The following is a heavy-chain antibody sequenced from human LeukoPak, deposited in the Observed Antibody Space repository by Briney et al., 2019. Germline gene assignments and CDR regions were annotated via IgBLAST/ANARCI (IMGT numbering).Heavy chain of an antibody. V-gene: IGHV4-59*01. CDR1: GGSISSYY. J-gene: IGHJ3*02. CDR2: IYYSGST. D-gene: IGHD6-19*01. CDR3: ARGIAVSAFDT. Sequence: SETLSLTCTVSGGSISSYYWSWIRQPPGKGLEWIGYIYYSGSTNYNPSLKSRVTISVGTSKNQFSLKLSSVTAADTAVYYCARGIAVSAFDTWGQGTMVTVSS.